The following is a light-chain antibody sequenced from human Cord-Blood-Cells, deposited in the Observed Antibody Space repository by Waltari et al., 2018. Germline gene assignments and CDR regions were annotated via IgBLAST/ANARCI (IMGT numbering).Light chain of an antibody. CDR2: EEN. CDR3: QSYDSSNGV. V-gene: IGLV6-57*01. CDR1: SGSITSNY. Sequence: NFMLTQPHSVSESTGKTVTISCTRSSGSITSNYVQWYQQRPGSCPTTVIYEENQRASAVPVRFSGAIDRSSNAAALTISGLKTKDEADYYCQSYDSSNGVFDGETKLTVL. J-gene: IGLJ3*02.